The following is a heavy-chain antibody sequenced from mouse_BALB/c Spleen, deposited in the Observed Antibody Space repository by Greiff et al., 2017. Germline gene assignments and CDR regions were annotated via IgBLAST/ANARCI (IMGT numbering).Heavy chain of an antibody. V-gene: IGHV1-14*01. D-gene: IGHD3-1*01. CDR1: GYTFTSYV. CDR3: ARCGTSAWFAY. J-gene: IGHJ3*01. Sequence: EVQLQQSGPELVKPGASVKMSCKASGYTFTSYVMHWVKQKPGQGLEWIGYINPYNDGTKYNEKFKGKATLTSDKSSSTAYMELSSLTSEDSAVYCCARCGTSAWFAYWGQGTLVTVSA. CDR2: INPYNDGT.